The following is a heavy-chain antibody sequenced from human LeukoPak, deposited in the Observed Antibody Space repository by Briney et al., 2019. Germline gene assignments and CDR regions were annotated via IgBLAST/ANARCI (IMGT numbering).Heavy chain of an antibody. V-gene: IGHV3-21*01. Sequence: PGESLRLSCAASGFTFVNYAMMWVRQTPGQGLEWVSSISSSSSSINYADSLKGRFTISRDNAKNSLYLQMNSLRAEDTAVYYCASAPLGSTRPWGQGTLVTVSS. CDR2: ISSSSSSI. J-gene: IGHJ5*02. D-gene: IGHD1-26*01. CDR1: GFTFVNYA. CDR3: ASAPLGSTRP.